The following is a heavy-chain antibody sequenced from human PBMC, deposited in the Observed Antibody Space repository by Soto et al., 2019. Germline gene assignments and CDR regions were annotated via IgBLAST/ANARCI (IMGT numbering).Heavy chain of an antibody. D-gene: IGHD6-19*01. CDR2: IYYSGST. CDR3: ARGAVAGMSDAFDI. CDR1: CGSISSYY. V-gene: IGHV4-59*01. Sequence: PSETLSLTCTVSCGSISSYYWSWIRQPPGKGLEWIGYIYYSGSTNYNPSLKSRVTISVDTSKNQFSLKLSSVTAADTAVYYCARGAVAGMSDAFDIWGQGTMVTVSS. J-gene: IGHJ3*02.